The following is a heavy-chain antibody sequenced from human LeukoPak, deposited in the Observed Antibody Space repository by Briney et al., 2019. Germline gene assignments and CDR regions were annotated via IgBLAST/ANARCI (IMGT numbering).Heavy chain of an antibody. D-gene: IGHD4-11*01. CDR3: ARDPYSNSHPLDY. J-gene: IGHJ4*02. V-gene: IGHV3-7*01. CDR2: IKQDGSEK. Sequence: GGSLRLSCAASGFTFSSYWMSWVRQAPGKGLEWVANIKQDGSEKYYVDSVKGRFTISRDKAKNSLYLQMNSLRAEDTAVYYCARDPYSNSHPLDYWGQGTLVTVSS. CDR1: GFTFSSYW.